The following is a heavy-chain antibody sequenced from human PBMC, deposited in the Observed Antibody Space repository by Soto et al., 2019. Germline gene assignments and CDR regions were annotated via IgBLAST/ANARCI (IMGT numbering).Heavy chain of an antibody. V-gene: IGHV3-33*01. J-gene: IGHJ5*02. CDR2: IWRDGSNQ. CDR3: ARDVEVPNFGGGFDL. CDR1: GFTFDNYY. Sequence: QVQLVESGGDVVQPGRSLRLSCSASGFTFDNYYMHWVRQAPGKGLERVAVIWRDGSNQYYADSVKGRFSVSRDNSKNTMYLPMNSLRVEDAAVYYCARDVEVPNFGGGFDLWGQGALVTVSS. D-gene: IGHD2-15*01.